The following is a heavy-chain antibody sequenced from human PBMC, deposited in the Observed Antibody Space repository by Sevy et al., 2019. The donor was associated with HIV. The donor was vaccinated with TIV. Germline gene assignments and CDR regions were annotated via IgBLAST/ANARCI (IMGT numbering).Heavy chain of an antibody. CDR1: GISFTTSG. CDR3: ARDAGYSVNWYPRFDP. J-gene: IGHJ5*02. V-gene: IGHV3-30*03. CDR2: ISYDGSHK. D-gene: IGHD6-13*01. Sequence: GGSLRLSCVVSGISFTTSGMHWVRQAPGKGLEWVAVISYDGSHKYYADSVKGRFTISRDDSKSSLYLQMNTLRAEDTAVYYCARDAGYSVNWYPRFDPWGQGTLVTVSS.